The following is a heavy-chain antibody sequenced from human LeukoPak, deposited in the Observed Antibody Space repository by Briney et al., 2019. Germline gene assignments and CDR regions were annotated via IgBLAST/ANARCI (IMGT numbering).Heavy chain of an antibody. CDR3: ASVARDSSGYRYFVY. CDR2: IYYSGST. V-gene: IGHV4-39*01. J-gene: IGHJ4*02. CDR1: GGSISSSNYY. Sequence: PSETLSLTCTLSGGSISSSNYYWGWIRQPPGKRLEWIGNIYYSGSTYYNPYLKSRVTISVDTSKNQFSLKLSSVTAADTAVYYCASVARDSSGYRYFVYWGQGTLVTVSS. D-gene: IGHD3-22*01.